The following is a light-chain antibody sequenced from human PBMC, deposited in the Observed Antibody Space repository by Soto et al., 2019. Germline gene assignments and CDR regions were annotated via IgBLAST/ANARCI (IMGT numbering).Light chain of an antibody. J-gene: IGLJ1*01. CDR1: SSDVGIYNY. V-gene: IGLV2-14*01. CDR3: SSYTTSSTRV. Sequence: QSVLTQPASVSGSPGQSIAISCTGSSSDVGIYNYVSRYQQRPGKVPKLIIYEVSNRPSGVSNRFSGSKSGNTASLTISGLQAEDEADYYCSSYTTSSTRVFGTGTKVTVL. CDR2: EVS.